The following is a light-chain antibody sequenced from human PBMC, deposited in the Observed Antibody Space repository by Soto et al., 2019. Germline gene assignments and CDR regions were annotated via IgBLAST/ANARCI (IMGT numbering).Light chain of an antibody. CDR1: NIGNKR. J-gene: IGLJ1*01. Sequence: SYELTQPPSVSVAPGQTARITCGGNNIGNKRVHWYQQKPGQAPVLVVYDDSDRPSGIPERFSGSNSGNTATLSISRVEAEDEADYYCQVWDSNSVYVFGTGTKLTVL. CDR3: QVWDSNSVYV. V-gene: IGLV3-21*02. CDR2: DDS.